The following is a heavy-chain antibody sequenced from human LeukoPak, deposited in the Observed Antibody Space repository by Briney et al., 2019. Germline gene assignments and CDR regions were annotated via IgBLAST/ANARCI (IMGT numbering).Heavy chain of an antibody. CDR3: ARDGGNALDY. D-gene: IGHD4-23*01. CDR1: GYTFTSYG. Sequence: ASVKVSCKASGYTFTSYGISWVRQAPGQGLEWMGWINPNSGGTNYAQKFQGRVTMTRDTSISTAYMELSRLRSDDTAVYYCARDGGNALDYWGQGTLVTVSS. V-gene: IGHV1-2*02. J-gene: IGHJ4*02. CDR2: INPNSGGT.